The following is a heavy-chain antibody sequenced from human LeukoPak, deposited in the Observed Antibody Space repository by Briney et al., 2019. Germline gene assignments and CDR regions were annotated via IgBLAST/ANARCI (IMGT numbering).Heavy chain of an antibody. Sequence: GGSLRLSCAPSGFTFSSSAMHWVRQAPGKGLEWVAVDFSDGTYKYYADSVKGRFTISRDNSKNMLFLQMNSLRAEDTAVYYCAKGPLYYYGDNAWFGPWGQGTLVTVSS. CDR3: AKGPLYYYGDNAWFGP. CDR1: GFTFSSSA. D-gene: IGHD3-22*01. CDR2: DFSDGTYK. J-gene: IGHJ5*02. V-gene: IGHV3-30*18.